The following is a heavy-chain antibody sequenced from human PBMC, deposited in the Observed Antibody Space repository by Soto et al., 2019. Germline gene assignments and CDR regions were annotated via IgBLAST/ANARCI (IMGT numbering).Heavy chain of an antibody. D-gene: IGHD2-21*02. Sequence: QVQLVESGGGVVQPGRSLRLSCAASGFTFSSYAMHWVRQAPGKGLEWVAVISYDGSNKYYADSVKGRFTISRDNSKNTLYLQMNSLRAEDTAVYYCARDKGLAYCGGDCYSVGDYWGQGTLVTVSS. J-gene: IGHJ4*02. V-gene: IGHV3-30-3*01. CDR1: GFTFSSYA. CDR2: ISYDGSNK. CDR3: ARDKGLAYCGGDCYSVGDY.